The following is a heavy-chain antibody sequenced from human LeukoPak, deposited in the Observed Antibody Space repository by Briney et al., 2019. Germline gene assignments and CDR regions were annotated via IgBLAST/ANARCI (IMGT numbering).Heavy chain of an antibody. V-gene: IGHV4-30-4*01. CDR3: ASTEAASYYYGMDV. D-gene: IGHD6-13*01. CDR2: IYYGGST. J-gene: IGHJ6*04. CDR1: GGSISSGDYY. Sequence: SETLSLTCTVSGGSISSGDYYWSWIRQPPGKGLEWIGYIYYGGSTYYNPSLKSRVTISVDTSKNQFSLKLSSVTAADTAVYYCASTEAASYYYGMDVWGKGTTVTVSS.